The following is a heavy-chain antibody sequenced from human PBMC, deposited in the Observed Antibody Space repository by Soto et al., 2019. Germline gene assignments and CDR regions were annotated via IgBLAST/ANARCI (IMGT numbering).Heavy chain of an antibody. V-gene: IGHV3-53*04. D-gene: IGHD3-10*01. Sequence: EVQLVESGGGLVQPGGSLRLSCAASGFTVSSNYMSWVRQAPGKGLAWVSVIYSGGSTYYADSVKGRFTISRHNSKNTLYLQMNSLRAEDTAVYYCARDRITMVRGVIMTGWFDPWGQGTLVTVSS. J-gene: IGHJ5*02. CDR2: IYSGGST. CDR1: GFTVSSNY. CDR3: ARDRITMVRGVIMTGWFDP.